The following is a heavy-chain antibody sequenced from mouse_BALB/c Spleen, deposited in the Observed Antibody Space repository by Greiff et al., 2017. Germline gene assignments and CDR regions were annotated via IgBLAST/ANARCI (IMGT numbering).Heavy chain of an antibody. CDR1: GYSFTSYW. J-gene: IGHJ2*01. Sequence: QVQLQQSGPQLVRPGASVKISCKASGYSFTSYWMHWVKQRPGQGLEWIGMIDPSDSETRLNQKFKDKATLTVDKSSSTAYMQLSSPTSEDSAVYYCARSWYYYGSRDYWGQGTTLTVSS. V-gene: IGHV1S127*01. CDR2: IDPSDSET. D-gene: IGHD1-1*01. CDR3: ARSWYYYGSRDY.